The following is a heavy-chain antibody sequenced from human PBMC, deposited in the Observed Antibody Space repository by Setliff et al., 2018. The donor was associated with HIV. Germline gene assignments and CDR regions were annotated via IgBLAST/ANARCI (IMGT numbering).Heavy chain of an antibody. CDR3: TTAVAQNWYGSGNENY. CDR1: GFTFTNAW. V-gene: IGHV3-15*01. CDR2: IKSKTDGETE. D-gene: IGHD3-10*01. J-gene: IGHJ4*02. Sequence: GGSLRLSCAASGFTFTNAWMSWVRQAPRKGLEWVGRIKSKTDGETEDYAAPVKGRFTISRDDSRSTLYLQMNSLITEDTALYYCTTAVAQNWYGSGNENYWGQGTLVTVSS.